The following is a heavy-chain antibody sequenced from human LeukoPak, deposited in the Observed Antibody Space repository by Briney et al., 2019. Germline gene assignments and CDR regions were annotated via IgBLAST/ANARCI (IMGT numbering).Heavy chain of an antibody. CDR1: GGSFSGYY. D-gene: IGHD3-22*01. CDR3: ARDLATRYYDSSGTDAFDI. J-gene: IGHJ3*02. V-gene: IGHV4-34*01. CDR2: INHSGST. Sequence: SETLSLTCAVYGGSFSGYYWSWIRQPPGKGLEWIGEINHSGSTNYNPSLKSRVTISVDTSKNQFSLKLSSVTAADTALYYCARDLATRYYDSSGTDAFDIWGQGTMVTVSS.